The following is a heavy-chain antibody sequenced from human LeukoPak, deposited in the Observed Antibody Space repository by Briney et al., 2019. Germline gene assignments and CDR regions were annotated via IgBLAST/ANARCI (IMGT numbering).Heavy chain of an antibody. V-gene: IGHV1-2*02. CDR3: ARGIVIIPAAVPPYFDF. Sequence: ASVKVSCKTSRYTFTGYYIHRVRQAPGQGLEWLGWIDPSSGDTKYAQKFQGRVTITTDTSIRTAYMQLSRLRSGDTAVYYCARGIVIIPAAVPPYFDFWGQGSLITVSS. J-gene: IGHJ4*02. CDR2: IDPSSGDT. CDR1: RYTFTGYY. D-gene: IGHD2-2*01.